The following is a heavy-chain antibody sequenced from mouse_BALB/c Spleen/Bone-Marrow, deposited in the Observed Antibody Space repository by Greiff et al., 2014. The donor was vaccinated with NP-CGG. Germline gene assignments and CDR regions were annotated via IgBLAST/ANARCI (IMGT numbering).Heavy chain of an antibody. CDR1: GYTFTSYW. CDR3: ARGSDY. CDR2: IYPGDGDT. J-gene: IGHJ4*01. V-gene: IGHV1-87*01. Sequence: SGAELARPGASVKLSCKASGYTFTSYWMQWVKQRPGQGLEWIGAIYPGDGDTRYTQKFKGKATLTADKSSSTAYMQLSSLASEDSAVYFYARGSDYWGQGTSVTVSS. D-gene: IGHD3-2*02.